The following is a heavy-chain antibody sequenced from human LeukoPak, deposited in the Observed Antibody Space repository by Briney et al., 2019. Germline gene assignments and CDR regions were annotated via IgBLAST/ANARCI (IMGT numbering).Heavy chain of an antibody. CDR1: GFTFSGSA. D-gene: IGHD2-8*02. CDR2: IRSKANSYAT. J-gene: IGHJ4*01. Sequence: GGSLRLSCAASGFTFSGSAMHWVRQASGKGLEWVGRIRSKANSYATAYAASVKGRFTISRDDSKNTAYLQMNSLRAEDSAIYYCVRVVSGGSQAYWGRGTLVTVSS. V-gene: IGHV3-73*01. CDR3: VRVVSGGSQAY.